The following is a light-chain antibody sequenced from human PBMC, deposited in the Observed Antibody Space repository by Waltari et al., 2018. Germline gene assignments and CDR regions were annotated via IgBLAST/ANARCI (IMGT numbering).Light chain of an antibody. V-gene: IGKV1-5*03. CDR2: KAS. CDR1: QSINSW. J-gene: IGKJ1*01. Sequence: DIQMTQSPSTLSASVGARVTITCRASQSINSWLAWYQQKPGKAPKLLIYKASSLQTGVPSRFSGSGSGTEFTLTISSLQPDDFATYFCLQYDIYWAFGQGTKVEVK. CDR3: LQYDIYWA.